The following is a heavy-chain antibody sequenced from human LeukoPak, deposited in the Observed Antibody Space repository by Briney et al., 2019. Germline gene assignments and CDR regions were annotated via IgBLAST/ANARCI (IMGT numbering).Heavy chain of an antibody. CDR3: ARRHPYYYGSGTYSRED. CDR1: GGSISNYY. CDR2: ISTSGTT. D-gene: IGHD3-10*01. V-gene: IGHV4-4*07. J-gene: IGHJ4*02. Sequence: SETLSLTCTVSGGSISNYYWNWIRQPAGKGLEWIGRISTSGTTNYHPSLKSRVTLSLDTSKNQFSLNLRSVTAADTAIYFCARRHPYYYGSGTYSREDWGQGTLVTV.